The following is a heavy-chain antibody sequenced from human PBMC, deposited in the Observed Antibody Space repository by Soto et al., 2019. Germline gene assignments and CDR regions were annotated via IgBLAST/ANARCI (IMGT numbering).Heavy chain of an antibody. Sequence: EVQLVESGGGLIQPGGSLRLSCAASGLTVSSNYMNWVRQAPGKGLEWVSLIYTGGDTYYADSVKGRFTVSRDNSKNTLYLQMNSLRAEDTAVYYCARMGQWRVPGDYYYGMDVWGQGTSVTVSS. CDR2: IYTGGDT. D-gene: IGHD6-19*01. V-gene: IGHV3-53*01. CDR1: GLTVSSNY. J-gene: IGHJ6*02. CDR3: ARMGQWRVPGDYYYGMDV.